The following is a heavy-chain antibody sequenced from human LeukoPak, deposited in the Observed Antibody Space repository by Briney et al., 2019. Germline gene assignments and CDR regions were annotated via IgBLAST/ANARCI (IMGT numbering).Heavy chain of an antibody. CDR3: ARDPTPTYYDFWSGYRTTTPLDY. J-gene: IGHJ4*02. D-gene: IGHD3-3*01. V-gene: IGHV3-30*02. Sequence: GGSLRLSCAASGFTFSSYGMHWVRRAPGKGLEWVAFIRYDGSDKYYADSVKGRFTISRDNAKNSLYLQMNSLRAEDTAVYYCARDPTPTYYDFWSGYRTTTPLDYWGQGTLVTVSS. CDR2: IRYDGSDK. CDR1: GFTFSSYG.